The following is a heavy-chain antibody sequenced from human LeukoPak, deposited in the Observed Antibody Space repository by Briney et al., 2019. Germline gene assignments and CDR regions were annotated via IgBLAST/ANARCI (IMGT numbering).Heavy chain of an antibody. Sequence: GGSLRLSCAASGFSFSDYGMHWARQAPGKGLEWVAVIWYDGSNKYYADSVKGRFTISRDNSKNTLYLQMNSLRAEDTAVYYCARDRSLIAVNYYGMDVWGQGTTVTVSS. CDR3: ARDRSLIAVNYYGMDV. CDR1: GFSFSDYG. CDR2: IWYDGSNK. D-gene: IGHD6-19*01. V-gene: IGHV3-33*01. J-gene: IGHJ6*02.